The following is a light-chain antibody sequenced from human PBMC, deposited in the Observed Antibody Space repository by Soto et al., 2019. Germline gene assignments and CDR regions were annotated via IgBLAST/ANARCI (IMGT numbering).Light chain of an antibody. J-gene: IGKJ5*01. Sequence: DSVLTQSPDSLVTPPVARATITCKSCQTVLDSPSIRGCLAWYQKKPGQPPKLLIFGASTRAIGVPDRFSGSGSGTDFTLTISSLQPEDVAVYYCQQYYSIPITFGQGTRLEIK. CDR2: GAS. V-gene: IGKV4-1*01. CDR1: QTVLDSPSIRGC. CDR3: QQYYSIPIT.